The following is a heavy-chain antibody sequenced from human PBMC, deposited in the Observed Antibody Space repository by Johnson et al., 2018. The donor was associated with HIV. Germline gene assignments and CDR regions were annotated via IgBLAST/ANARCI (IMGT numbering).Heavy chain of an antibody. CDR1: GFTFSSYA. CDR3: PVDTEAFDI. J-gene: IGHJ3*02. D-gene: IGHD1-14*01. CDR2: ISYDGSNK. Sequence: QVQLVESGGGVVQPGRSLKLSCAASGFTFSSYAMHWVRQAPGKGLDWVAVISYDGSNKYYADSVKGRFTISRDNSKNTLYLQMNSLRAEDTAVYYCPVDTEAFDIWGQGTMVTVSS. V-gene: IGHV3-30-3*01.